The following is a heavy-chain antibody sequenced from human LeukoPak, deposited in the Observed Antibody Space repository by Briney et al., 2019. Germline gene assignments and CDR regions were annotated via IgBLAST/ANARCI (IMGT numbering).Heavy chain of an antibody. J-gene: IGHJ4*02. Sequence: XXYYSGSTYYNPSLKSRVTILVDTSKNQFSLKLSSVTAADTAVYYCARTEVLTGYSITGAYYFDYWGQGTLVTVSS. CDR3: ARTEVLTGYSITGAYYFDY. D-gene: IGHD3-9*01. V-gene: IGHV4-30-4*01. CDR2: XYYSGST.